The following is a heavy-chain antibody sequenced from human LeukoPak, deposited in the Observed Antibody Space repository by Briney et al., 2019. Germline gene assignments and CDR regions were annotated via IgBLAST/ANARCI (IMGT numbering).Heavy chain of an antibody. J-gene: IGHJ4*02. CDR2: INHSGST. V-gene: IGHV4-34*01. Sequence: SETLSLTCAVYGGSFSGYYWSWIRQPPGKGLEWIGEINHSGSTNYNPSLKSRVTISVDTSKNQFSLKLSSVTAADTAVYYCARRYTHIAAANGRKYYFDYWGQGTLVTVSS. CDR3: ARRYTHIAAANGRKYYFDY. CDR1: GGSFSGYY. D-gene: IGHD6-13*01.